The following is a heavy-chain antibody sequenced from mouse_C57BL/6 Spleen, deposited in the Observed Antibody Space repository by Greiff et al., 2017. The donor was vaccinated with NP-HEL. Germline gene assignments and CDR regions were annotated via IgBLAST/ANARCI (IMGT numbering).Heavy chain of an antibody. CDR2: IRLKSDNYAT. D-gene: IGHD2-2*01. CDR1: GFTFSNYW. J-gene: IGHJ2*01. Sequence: EVKLQESGGGLVQPGGSMKLSCVASGFTFSNYWMNWVRQSPEKGLEWVAQIRLKSDNYATHYAESVKGRFTISRDDSKSSVYLQMNNLRAEDTGIYYCTGEGLHSLFDYWGQGTTLTVSS. V-gene: IGHV6-3*01. CDR3: TGEGLHSLFDY.